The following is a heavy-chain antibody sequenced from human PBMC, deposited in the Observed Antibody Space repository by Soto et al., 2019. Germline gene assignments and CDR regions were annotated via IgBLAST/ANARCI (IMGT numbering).Heavy chain of an antibody. V-gene: IGHV1-18*01. CDR2: ISAYNGNT. J-gene: IGHJ3*02. CDR1: AYTFTSYG. CDR3: ARDLGDAFDM. Sequence: QVQLVQSGAEVKKPGASVKVSCKASAYTFTSYGISWVRQAPGQGLEWMGWISAYNGNTHYARRLQGRVTMTTDTSTSTAYMELRSLRYADTAVYYCARDLGDAFDMWGQGTMVTVSS.